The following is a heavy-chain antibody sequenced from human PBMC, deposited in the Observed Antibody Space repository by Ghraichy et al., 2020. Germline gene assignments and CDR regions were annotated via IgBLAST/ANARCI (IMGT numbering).Heavy chain of an antibody. CDR1: GFTFSSYW. CDR3: AREGSPKAYDSSGYYYAYYYYGMDV. Sequence: GGSLRLSCAASGFTFSSYWMSWVRQAPGKGLEWVANIKQDGSEKYYVDSVKGRFTISRDNAKNSLYLQMNSLRAEDTAVYYCAREGSPKAYDSSGYYYAYYYYGMDVWGQGTTVTVSS. CDR2: IKQDGSEK. D-gene: IGHD3-22*01. J-gene: IGHJ6*02. V-gene: IGHV3-7*01.